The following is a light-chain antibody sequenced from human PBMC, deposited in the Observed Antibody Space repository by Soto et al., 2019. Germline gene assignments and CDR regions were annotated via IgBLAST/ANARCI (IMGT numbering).Light chain of an antibody. J-gene: IGLJ1*01. V-gene: IGLV2-14*03. CDR3: SSFTSTTTLDV. Sequence: QSVLTQPASVSGSPGQSITISCTGTSSDVGAYNRVSWYRQHPGKAPKLMIYDVSSRPSGVSNRFSGSKSGNTAFLTISRLRAEDEADYYCSSFTSTTTLDVFGTGTKVTVL. CDR1: SSDVGAYNR. CDR2: DVS.